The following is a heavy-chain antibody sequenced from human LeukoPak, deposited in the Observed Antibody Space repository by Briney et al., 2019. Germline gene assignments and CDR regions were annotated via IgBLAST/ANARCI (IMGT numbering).Heavy chain of an antibody. D-gene: IGHD3-22*01. CDR3: ARDYYDSSGYYAHYY. CDR1: GFTFSSYG. Sequence: GGSLRLSCAASGFTFSSYGMHWVRQAPGKGLEWVALISYDGSSNYYADSVKGRFTISRDNSKNTLYLEINSLRPEDTAVYYCARDYYDSSGYYAHYYWGQGTLVTVSS. CDR2: ISYDGSSN. V-gene: IGHV3-30*19. J-gene: IGHJ4*02.